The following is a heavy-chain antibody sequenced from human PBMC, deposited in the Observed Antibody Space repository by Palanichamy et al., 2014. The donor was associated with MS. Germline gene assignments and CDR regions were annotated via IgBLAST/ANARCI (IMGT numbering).Heavy chain of an antibody. Sequence: QLVEVWGRRGPAWEGPSRLSCAASGFTFSSYGMHWVRQAPGKGLEWVAVISYDGSNKYYADSMKGRFTISRDNSKNTLYLQMNSLRAEDTAVYYCAKPFTYYDFWSGYMVRGTYYFDYWGQGTLVTVSS. J-gene: IGHJ4*02. D-gene: IGHD3-3*01. CDR1: GFTFSSYG. V-gene: IGHV3-30*18. CDR2: ISYDGSNK. CDR3: AKPFTYYDFWSGYMVRGTYYFDY.